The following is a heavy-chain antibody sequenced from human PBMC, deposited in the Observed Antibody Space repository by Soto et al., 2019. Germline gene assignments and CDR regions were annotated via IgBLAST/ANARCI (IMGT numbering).Heavy chain of an antibody. CDR1: GYTFTSYG. CDR3: ARGGDVNYYHGMDV. V-gene: IGHV1-18*01. Sequence: QVQLVQSGGEVKKPGASVKLSCTASGYTFTSYGISWVRQAPGQGLEWMGWISAYNGKTNYAQNVQGRVTMTTDTSTRTAYMDLRSLRSDDTAVYDCARGGDVNYYHGMDVWGQGTTVTGSS. D-gene: IGHD5-12*01. CDR2: ISAYNGKT. J-gene: IGHJ6*02.